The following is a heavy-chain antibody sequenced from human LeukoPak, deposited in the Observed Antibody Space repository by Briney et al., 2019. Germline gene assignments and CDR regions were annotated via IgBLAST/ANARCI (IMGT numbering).Heavy chain of an antibody. Sequence: GRSLRLSCAASGFTFRSYGMHWVRQAPGKGLEWVAVISYDGSNKYYADSVKGRFTISRDNSKNTLYLQMNSLRAEDTAVYYCAKDGEQLGDLYYYYYGMDVWGKGTTVTVSS. CDR2: ISYDGSNK. V-gene: IGHV3-30*18. D-gene: IGHD6-13*01. CDR1: GFTFRSYG. J-gene: IGHJ6*04. CDR3: AKDGEQLGDLYYYYYGMDV.